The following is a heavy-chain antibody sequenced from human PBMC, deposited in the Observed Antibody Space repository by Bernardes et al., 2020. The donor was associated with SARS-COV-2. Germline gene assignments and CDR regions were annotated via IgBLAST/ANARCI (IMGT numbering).Heavy chain of an antibody. V-gene: IGHV3-30-3*01. CDR1: GFTFSSYA. CDR3: ARDLRYYDILTGYIAAAASTYYYYYGMDV. CDR2: ISYDGSNK. Sequence: GGSLRLSCAASGFTFSSYAMHWVRQAPGKGLEWVAVISYDGSNKYYADSVKGRFTISRDNSKNTLYLQMNSLRAEDTAVYYCARDLRYYDILTGYIAAAASTYYYYYGMDVWGQGTTVTVSS. J-gene: IGHJ6*02. D-gene: IGHD3-9*01.